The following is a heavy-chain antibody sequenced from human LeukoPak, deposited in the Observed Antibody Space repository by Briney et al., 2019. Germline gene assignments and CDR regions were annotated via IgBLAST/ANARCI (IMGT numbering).Heavy chain of an antibody. CDR3: ARGRPAGTVLNWFDP. D-gene: IGHD6-19*01. Sequence: ASVKVSCTASGYTFTSYDINWVRQATGQGLEWMGWMNPNSGNTGYAQKFQGRVTMTRNTSISTAYMELSSLRSEDTAVYYCARGRPAGTVLNWFDPWGQGTLVTVSS. CDR1: GYTFTSYD. J-gene: IGHJ5*02. V-gene: IGHV1-8*01. CDR2: MNPNSGNT.